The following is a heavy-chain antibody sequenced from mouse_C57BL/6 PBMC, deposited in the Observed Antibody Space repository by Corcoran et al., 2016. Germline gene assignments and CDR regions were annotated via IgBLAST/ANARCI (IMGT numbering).Heavy chain of an antibody. CDR1: GYTFTTYG. CDR3: ARSGVYYDYEGYYAMDY. CDR2: INTYSGVP. D-gene: IGHD2-4*01. Sequence: QIQLVQSGPELKKPGETVKISCKASGYTFTTYGMSWVKQAPGKGLKWMGWINTYSGVPTYADDFKGRFAFSLETSASTAYLQINNLKNEDTATYFCARSGVYYDYEGYYAMDYWGQGTSVTVSS. V-gene: IGHV9-3*01. J-gene: IGHJ4*01.